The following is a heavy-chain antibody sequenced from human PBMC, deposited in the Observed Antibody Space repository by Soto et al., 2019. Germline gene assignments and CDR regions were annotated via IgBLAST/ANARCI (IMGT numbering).Heavy chain of an antibody. V-gene: IGHV1-58*01. CDR3: AAETGYSSASLYGMDV. D-gene: IGHD6-19*01. CDR2: IVVGSGNT. Sequence: SVKVSCKASGFTFTSSAVQWVRQARGQRLEWIGWIVVGSGNTNYAQKFQERVTITRDMSTSTAYMELSSLRSEDTAVYYCAAETGYSSASLYGMDVWGQGTTVTVSS. CDR1: GFTFTSSA. J-gene: IGHJ6*02.